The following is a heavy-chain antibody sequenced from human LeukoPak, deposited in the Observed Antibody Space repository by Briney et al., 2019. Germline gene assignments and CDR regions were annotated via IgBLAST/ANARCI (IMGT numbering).Heavy chain of an antibody. CDR1: GGSISSSSYY. CDR3: ARTYGDYAPFDY. Sequence: SETLSLTCTVSGGSISSSSYYWGWIRQPPGKGLEWIGSIYYSGSTYYNPSLKSRVTISVDTSRNQHSLKLSSVTAADTAVYYCARTYGDYAPFDYWGQGTLVTVSS. V-gene: IGHV4-39*01. D-gene: IGHD4-17*01. J-gene: IGHJ4*02. CDR2: IYYSGST.